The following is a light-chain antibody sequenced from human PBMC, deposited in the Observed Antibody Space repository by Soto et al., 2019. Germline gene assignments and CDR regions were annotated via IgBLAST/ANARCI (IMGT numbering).Light chain of an antibody. J-gene: IGKJ4*01. Sequence: QLTQSPSSLSASVGDRVTITCQASHDISNFLNWYQQRPGKAPNLLIYDASNLQAGVPSRFSGGGSGTHFTLTISSLQPEDVATYYCQLYDSLPLLTFGGGTKVDIK. V-gene: IGKV1-33*01. CDR3: QLYDSLPLLT. CDR2: DAS. CDR1: HDISNF.